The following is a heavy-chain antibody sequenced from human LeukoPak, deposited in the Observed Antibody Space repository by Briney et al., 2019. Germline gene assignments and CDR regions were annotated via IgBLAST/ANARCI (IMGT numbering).Heavy chain of an antibody. Sequence: SVKVSCKASGYTFTGYYMHWVRQAPGQGLEWMGGIIPIFGTANYAQKFQGRVTITTDESTSTAYMELSSLRSEDTAVYYCARDQGLTTASYTPGGDLWWFDPWGQGTLVTVSS. CDR2: IIPIFGTA. V-gene: IGHV1-69*05. D-gene: IGHD4-17*01. CDR1: GYTFTGYY. J-gene: IGHJ5*02. CDR3: ARDQGLTTASYTPGGDLWWFDP.